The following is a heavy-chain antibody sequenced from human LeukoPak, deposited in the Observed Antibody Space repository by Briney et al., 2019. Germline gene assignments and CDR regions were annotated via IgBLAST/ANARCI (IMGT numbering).Heavy chain of an antibody. CDR3: ARRRITSGYLTYFDY. D-gene: IGHD3-22*01. CDR1: GFTFSTFS. J-gene: IGHJ4*02. V-gene: IGHV3-7*01. CDR2: IKQDGSEK. Sequence: GGSLRLSCAASGFTFSTFSMNWVRQAPGKGLEWVANIKQDGSEKYYVDSVKGRFTISRDNAKNSLYLQMNSLRAEDTAVYYCARRRITSGYLTYFDYWGQGTLVTVSS.